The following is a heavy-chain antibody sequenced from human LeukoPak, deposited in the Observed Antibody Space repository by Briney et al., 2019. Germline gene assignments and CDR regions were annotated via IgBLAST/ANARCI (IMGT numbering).Heavy chain of an antibody. Sequence: PGGSLRLSCAASGFTFSNYAMSWVRQAPGKGLEWVSGISGSGDSTYSADSVKGRFAISRDNSKNTLYLQMNSLTAEDTAVYYCAKDRTVSGRMGVAGYWGQGTLVTVAS. D-gene: IGHD6-19*01. V-gene: IGHV3-23*01. CDR3: AKDRTVSGRMGVAGY. J-gene: IGHJ4*02. CDR2: ISGSGDST. CDR1: GFTFSNYA.